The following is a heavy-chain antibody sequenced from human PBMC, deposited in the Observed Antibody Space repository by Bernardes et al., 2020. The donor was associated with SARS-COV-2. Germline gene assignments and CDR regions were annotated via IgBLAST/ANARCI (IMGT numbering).Heavy chain of an antibody. CDR2: GKTKGENYAT. D-gene: IGHD3-16*02. CDR3: LGHTGGGGNYRGMDV. Sequence: GGSLRLSCAASAFSAFTFSASNIHWVRQASGKGLEWVGRGKTKGENYATEYTASMQGRFTMSRDDSKNTAYLQINSLNTEDTAVYYCLGHTGGGGNYRGMDVRGQGTTVTVSS. V-gene: IGHV3-73*01. J-gene: IGHJ6*02. CDR1: AFSAFTFSASN.